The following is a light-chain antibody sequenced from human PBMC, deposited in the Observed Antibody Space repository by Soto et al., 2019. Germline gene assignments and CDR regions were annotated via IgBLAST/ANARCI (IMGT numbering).Light chain of an antibody. J-gene: IGKJ4*01. CDR1: QSVSSTH. Sequence: EIVLTQSPGTLSFSPGERATLSCRASQSVSSTHLAWYQQKPGKAPRLLIYGAFGKATGIPDRFSGSGSGTDFTFTISRLEPEDFAVYYCQQYARSPPTFGGGTKVDIK. CDR3: QQYARSPPT. V-gene: IGKV3-20*01. CDR2: GAF.